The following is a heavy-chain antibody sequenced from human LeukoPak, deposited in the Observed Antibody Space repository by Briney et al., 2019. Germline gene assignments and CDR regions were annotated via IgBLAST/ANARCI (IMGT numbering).Heavy chain of an antibody. CDR3: ARVGVVVNYYYYYYMDV. J-gene: IGHJ6*03. V-gene: IGHV4-4*07. CDR2: IYTSGST. Sequence: SETLSLTCTVSGGSISSYYWSWIRQPAGKGLEWIGRIYTSGSTNYNPSLKSRVTISVDKSKNQFSLKLSSVTAADTAVYYCARVGVVVNYYYYYYMDVWGKGTTVTVSS. D-gene: IGHD3-22*01. CDR1: GGSISSYY.